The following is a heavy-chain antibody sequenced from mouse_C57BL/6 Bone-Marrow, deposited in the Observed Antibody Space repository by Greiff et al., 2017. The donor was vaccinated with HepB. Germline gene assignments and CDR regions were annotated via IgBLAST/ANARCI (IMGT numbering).Heavy chain of an antibody. CDR1: GYTFTDYE. CDR2: IDPETGGT. D-gene: IGHD1-1*01. CDR3: TRRPLTTAMDY. V-gene: IGHV1-15*01. Sequence: QVQLQQSGAELVRPGASVTLSCKASGYTFTDYEMHWVKQTPVHGLEWIGAIDPETGGTASNQKFKGKAILSADKSSSTAYMELRSLTSEDSAVYYCTRRPLTTAMDYWGQGTSVTVSS. J-gene: IGHJ4*01.